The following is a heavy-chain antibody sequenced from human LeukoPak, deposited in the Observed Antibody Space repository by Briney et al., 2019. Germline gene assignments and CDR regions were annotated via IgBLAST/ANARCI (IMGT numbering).Heavy chain of an antibody. Sequence: PGGSLRLSCAASGFTFSTYSMNWVRQAPGKGLEWVSYISTSSSTIYYADSVKGRFTISRDNAKNSLYLQMNSLRAEDAAVYYCARGVLAAGFDYWGQGTLVTVSS. CDR1: GFTFSTYS. CDR3: ARGVLAAGFDY. D-gene: IGHD6-13*01. J-gene: IGHJ4*02. V-gene: IGHV3-48*04. CDR2: ISTSSSTI.